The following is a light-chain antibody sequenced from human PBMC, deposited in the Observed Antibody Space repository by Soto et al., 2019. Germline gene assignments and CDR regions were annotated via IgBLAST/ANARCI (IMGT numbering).Light chain of an antibody. J-gene: IGLJ2*01. Sequence: QSVLTQTASVSGSPGQSITISCTGTSSDVGGYNFVSWYQQHPGKAPKLIIYDVSNRPSGVSNRFSGSKSGNTASLTISGLQAEDEGGYYCSSYTSSNTLVFGGGTKLTVL. CDR2: DVS. CDR1: SSDVGGYNF. CDR3: SSYTSSNTLV. V-gene: IGLV2-14*01.